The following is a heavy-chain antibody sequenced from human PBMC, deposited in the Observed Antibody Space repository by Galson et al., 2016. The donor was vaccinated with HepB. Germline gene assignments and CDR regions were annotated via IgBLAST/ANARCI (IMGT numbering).Heavy chain of an antibody. Sequence: SLRLSCAASGFTFSSYWMHWVRQVPGKGLVWVSRIGPDGRSTSYTDSVEGRFSISRDNAKNTLYLQMNSLRDEDAAVYYCASVWFGDHTFFDFWGHGTLVTVSS. D-gene: IGHD2-21*02. CDR1: GFTFSSYW. CDR2: IGPDGRST. J-gene: IGHJ4*01. CDR3: ASVWFGDHTFFDF. V-gene: IGHV3-74*01.